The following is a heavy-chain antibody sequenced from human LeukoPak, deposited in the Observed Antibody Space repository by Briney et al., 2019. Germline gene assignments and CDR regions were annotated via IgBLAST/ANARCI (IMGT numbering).Heavy chain of an antibody. J-gene: IGHJ4*02. D-gene: IGHD6-13*01. CDR1: GFTVSSNY. CDR3: ASLLSIAADDY. CDR2: IYSGGST. V-gene: IGHV3-66*01. Sequence: GGSLRLSCAASGFTVSSNYMSWVRQAPGKGLEWVSVIYSGGSTYYADSVKGRFTISRDNSKNTLYLQMNSLRAEDTAVYYCASLLSIAADDYWGQGTLVTVSS.